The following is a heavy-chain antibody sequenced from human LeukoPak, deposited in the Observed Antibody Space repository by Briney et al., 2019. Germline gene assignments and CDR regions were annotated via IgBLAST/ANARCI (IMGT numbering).Heavy chain of an antibody. J-gene: IGHJ4*02. CDR3: APQWKQLPFDY. CDR2: ISNDGGDT. CDR1: GFTFNNYA. V-gene: IGHV3-23*01. D-gene: IGHD6-13*01. Sequence: GGSLRLSCAASGFTFNNYAMNWVRQAPGKGLVWVSAISNDGGDTKYADSVKGRFTISRDNSKNTLYLQMNSLRAEDTAVYYCAPQWKQLPFDYWGQGTLVTVSS.